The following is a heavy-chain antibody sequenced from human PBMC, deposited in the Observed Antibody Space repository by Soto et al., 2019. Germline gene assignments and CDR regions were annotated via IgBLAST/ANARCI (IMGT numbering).Heavy chain of an antibody. CDR3: ALSLYYYYGMNV. CDR1: GLTFSSFA. J-gene: IGHJ6*02. CDR2: ISGSGGST. V-gene: IGHV3-23*01. Sequence: GGSLRLSSAASGLTFSSFAMSWVRQAPGKGLEWVSGISGSGGSTHYVDSVKGRFTISRDNSKNTLYVQMNSLRAEDTAVYYCALSLYYYYGMNVWGQGTTVTVSS.